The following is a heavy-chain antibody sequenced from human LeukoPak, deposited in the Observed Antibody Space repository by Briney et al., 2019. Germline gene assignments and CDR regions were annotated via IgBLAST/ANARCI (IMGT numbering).Heavy chain of an antibody. V-gene: IGHV3-21*06. J-gene: IGHJ4*02. CDR2: VSGTSEYI. CDR1: GFTFNSYV. CDR3: ARWYSSGWYSDY. D-gene: IGHD6-19*01. Sequence: GGSLRLSCAASGFTFNSYVMNWVRQAPGKGLEWVSSVSGTSEYIYYADSVRGRFTISRDNAKNTVYLQMNSLRAEDTAVYYCARWYSSGWYSDYWGQGTLVTVSS.